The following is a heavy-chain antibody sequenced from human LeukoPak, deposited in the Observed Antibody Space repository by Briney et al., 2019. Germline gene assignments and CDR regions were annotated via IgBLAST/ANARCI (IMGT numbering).Heavy chain of an antibody. CDR2: IYYNGDT. Sequence: SETLSLTCSVSDDAFSTTAYYWGWVRQSPGKGLEWIGSIYYNGDTYYDPSLKSRISISIDTSKNQFSLNLNSMTAADSGVYYCARHFRFIGFGELLAFDTWGQGTRVIVSS. CDR3: ARHFRFIGFGELLAFDT. J-gene: IGHJ4*02. V-gene: IGHV4-39*01. D-gene: IGHD3-10*01. CDR1: DDAFSTTAYY.